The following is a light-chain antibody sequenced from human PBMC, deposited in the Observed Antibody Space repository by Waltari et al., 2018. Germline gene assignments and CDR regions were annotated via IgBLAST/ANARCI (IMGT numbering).Light chain of an antibody. J-gene: IGKJ2*01. CDR3: QQSYSTPPYT. V-gene: IGKV1-39*01. CDR1: QSISSY. CDR2: AAS. Sequence: DIQMTQSPSSLSASVGDRIPITCRASQSISSYLNWYQQTPGKAPKLLIYAASRLQSGVPARFSGSGSGTDFTLTSSSLQPEDFASDYGQQSYSTPPYTFGQGTKLEIK.